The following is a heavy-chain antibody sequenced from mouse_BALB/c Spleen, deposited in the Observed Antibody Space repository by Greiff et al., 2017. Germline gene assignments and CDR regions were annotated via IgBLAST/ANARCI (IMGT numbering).Heavy chain of an antibody. CDR1: GFTFSSYA. Sequence: EVKLMESGGGLVKPGGSLKLSCAASGFTFSSYAMSWVRQTPEKRLEWVASISSGGSTYYPDSVKGRFTISRDNARNILYLQMSSLRSEDTAMYYCASPARATYYFDYWGQGTTLTVSS. V-gene: IGHV5-6-5*01. CDR3: ASPARATYYFDY. CDR2: ISSGGST. D-gene: IGHD3-1*01. J-gene: IGHJ2*01.